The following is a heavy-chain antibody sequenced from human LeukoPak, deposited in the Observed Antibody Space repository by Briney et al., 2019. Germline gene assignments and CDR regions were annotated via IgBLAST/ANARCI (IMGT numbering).Heavy chain of an antibody. J-gene: IGHJ4*02. CDR1: GGPFISYA. Sequence: SVKVSSKASGGPFISYAISWVRPAPGQGLEWMGRIIPIFGTANYPQKFPGRVTITTAESTSTAYMELSRLRSEDTAVYYCASGLYDSSGSNDYWGQGTLVTVSS. D-gene: IGHD3-22*01. V-gene: IGHV1-69*05. CDR3: ASGLYDSSGSNDY. CDR2: IIPIFGTA.